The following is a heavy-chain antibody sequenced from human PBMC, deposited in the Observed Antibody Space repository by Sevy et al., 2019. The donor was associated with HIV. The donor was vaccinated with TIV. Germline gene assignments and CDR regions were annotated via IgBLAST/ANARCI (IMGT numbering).Heavy chain of an antibody. CDR3: AKALSFWGERKLFPDAFDI. CDR2: ISGSGGST. CDR1: GFTFSSYA. Sequence: GGSLRLSCAASGFTFSSYAMSWVRQAPGKGLEWVSAISGSGGSTYYADSVKGRFTISRDNSKNTLYLQMNSLRAEDTAVYYCAKALSFWGERKLFPDAFDIWGQGTMVTVSS. V-gene: IGHV3-23*01. D-gene: IGHD3-16*01. J-gene: IGHJ3*02.